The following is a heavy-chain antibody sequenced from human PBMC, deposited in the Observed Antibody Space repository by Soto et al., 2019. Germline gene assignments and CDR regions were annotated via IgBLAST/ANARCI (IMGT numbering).Heavy chain of an antibody. CDR1: SGSLSNYY. Sequence: SETLSLTCPFSSGSLSNYYWSWVRQPPGKGLEWIGYVFYNGNTNYNPSLKGRVTISIDTSQNQFSLRLSSVTAADTAVYYCARQGGEYSGAWFWFDPWGHGTLVTVSS. CDR3: ARQGGEYSGAWFWFDP. D-gene: IGHD6-6*01. J-gene: IGHJ5*02. V-gene: IGHV4-59*08. CDR2: VFYNGNT.